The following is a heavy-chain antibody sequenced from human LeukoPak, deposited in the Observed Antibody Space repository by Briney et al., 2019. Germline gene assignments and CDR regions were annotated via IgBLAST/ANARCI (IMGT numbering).Heavy chain of an antibody. Sequence: ASVNVSCKASGYTFTNYYIHGVRQAPGQGLECMGIINPSGGSTSYAQKFQGRVTMTRDMSTSTVYMELSSLRSEDTAAYYCARGGVGATTYVWFDPWGQGTLVTVSS. CDR1: GYTFTNYY. CDR2: INPSGGST. V-gene: IGHV1-46*01. D-gene: IGHD1-26*01. J-gene: IGHJ5*02. CDR3: ARGGVGATTYVWFDP.